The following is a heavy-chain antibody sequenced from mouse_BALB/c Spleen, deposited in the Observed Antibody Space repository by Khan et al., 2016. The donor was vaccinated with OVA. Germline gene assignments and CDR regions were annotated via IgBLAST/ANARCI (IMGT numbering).Heavy chain of an antibody. V-gene: IGHV2-9*02. J-gene: IGHJ1*01. CDR1: GFSLTSYG. Sequence: QMQLEESGPGLVAPSQSLSITCTVSGFSLTSYGVHWVRQPPGKGLEWLGVIWTGGSTHYNSALMSRLSISKDNSKSQVFLKMNSLQTDDTAMYYCARYYGNYGWYFDVWGAGTTVTVSS. CDR2: IWTGGST. D-gene: IGHD2-1*01. CDR3: ARYYGNYGWYFDV.